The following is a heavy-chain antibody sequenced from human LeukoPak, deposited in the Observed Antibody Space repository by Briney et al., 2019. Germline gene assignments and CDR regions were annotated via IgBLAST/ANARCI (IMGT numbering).Heavy chain of an antibody. CDR1: GGSFSGYY. D-gene: IGHD5-12*01. Sequence: PSETLSLTCAVSGGSFSGYYWTWIRQSPGKGLECIGEINHSGSTNYNPSLTRRVTMSVDTSKNQFSLNLSAATAADTAVYYCARARRGYVRLDYWGQGTLVTVSS. J-gene: IGHJ4*02. V-gene: IGHV4-34*01. CDR2: INHSGST. CDR3: ARARRGYVRLDY.